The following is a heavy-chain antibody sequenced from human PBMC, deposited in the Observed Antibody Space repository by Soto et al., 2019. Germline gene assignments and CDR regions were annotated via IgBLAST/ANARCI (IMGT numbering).Heavy chain of an antibody. CDR2: IYSGGST. CDR1: GFTVSSNY. J-gene: IGHJ6*02. Sequence: EVQLVESGGGLVQPGGSLRLSCAASGFTVSSNYMSWVRQAPGKGLEWVSVIYSGGSTYYADSVKGRFTISRDNSKNTLYLQMNSLRAEDTAVHYCARDHPTTVTTSYYYYGMDVWGQGTTVTVSS. V-gene: IGHV3-66*01. D-gene: IGHD4-17*01. CDR3: ARDHPTTVTTSYYYYGMDV.